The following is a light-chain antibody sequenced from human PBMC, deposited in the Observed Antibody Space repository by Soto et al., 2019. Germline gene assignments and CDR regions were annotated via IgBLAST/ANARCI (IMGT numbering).Light chain of an antibody. Sequence: DIPMTQSPSSVSASVGDRVTITCRASQGINSWFAWYQQKPEKVTKILIHAASNMESGVPTRSSGSGSGTDFTPTISSLQPEYFASYYCQQNNYSPLSFGRGTKVEIK. J-gene: IGKJ4*02. CDR2: AAS. V-gene: IGKV1-12*01. CDR3: QQNNYSPLS. CDR1: QGINSW.